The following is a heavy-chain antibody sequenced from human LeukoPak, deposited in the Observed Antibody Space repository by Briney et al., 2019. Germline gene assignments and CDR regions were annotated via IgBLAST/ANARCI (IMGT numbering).Heavy chain of an antibody. J-gene: IGHJ5*02. V-gene: IGHV4-30-2*01. Sequence: PSETLSLTCAVSGGSISSGGYSWSWIRQPPGKGLEWIGYNYHSGSTYYNPSLKSRVTMSVDRSKNQFSLKLSSVTAADTAVYYCARDFWSGYDFSSGFDPWGQGTLVTVSS. CDR1: GGSISSGGYS. CDR3: ARDFWSGYDFSSGFDP. CDR2: NYHSGST. D-gene: IGHD3-3*01.